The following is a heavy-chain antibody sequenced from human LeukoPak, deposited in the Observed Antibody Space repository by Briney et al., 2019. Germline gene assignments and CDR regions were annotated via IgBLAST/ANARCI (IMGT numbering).Heavy chain of an antibody. CDR1: GYTLTELS. J-gene: IGHJ4*02. CDR2: FDPEDGET. Sequence: ASVKVSCKVSGYTLTELSMHWVRQAPGKGLEWMGCFDPEDGETIYAQKFQGRVTMTEDTSTDTAYMELSSLRSEDTAVYYCATVIVGVRGSNYYFDYWGQGTLVTVSS. CDR3: ATVIVGVRGSNYYFDY. D-gene: IGHD2/OR15-2a*01. V-gene: IGHV1-24*01.